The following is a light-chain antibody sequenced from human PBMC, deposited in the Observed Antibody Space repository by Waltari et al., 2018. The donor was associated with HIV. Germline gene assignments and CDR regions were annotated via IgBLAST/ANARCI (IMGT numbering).Light chain of an antibody. CDR1: QSISKW. CDR3: QHYDTFT. V-gene: IGKV1-5*03. Sequence: DIQLTQSPSTLSASVGDRITITCRANQSISKWLAWYHHKPGKAPHLLIYKASTLESGVPLRFSGSGSGTDLTLTISSLQPDDFATYYCQHYDTFTFGGGTKVEIK. J-gene: IGKJ4*01. CDR2: KAS.